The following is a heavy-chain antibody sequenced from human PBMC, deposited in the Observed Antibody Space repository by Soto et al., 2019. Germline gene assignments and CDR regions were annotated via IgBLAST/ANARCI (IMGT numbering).Heavy chain of an antibody. J-gene: IGHJ4*02. V-gene: IGHV1-69*13. Sequence: SVKVSCKASGGTFSSYAISWVRQAPGQGLEWMGGIIPIFGTANYAQKCQGRVTITADESTSTAYMELSSLRSEDTAVYYCAFGRRGYSYGYYFDYWGQGTLVTVSS. CDR2: IIPIFGTA. CDR1: GGTFSSYA. D-gene: IGHD5-18*01. CDR3: AFGRRGYSYGYYFDY.